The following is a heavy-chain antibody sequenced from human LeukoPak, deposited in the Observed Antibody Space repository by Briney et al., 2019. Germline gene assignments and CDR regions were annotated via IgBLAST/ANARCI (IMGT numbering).Heavy chain of an antibody. CDR1: GFTFGNYA. D-gene: IGHD2/OR15-2a*01. J-gene: IGHJ6*02. CDR2: ISGSIGST. V-gene: IGHV3-23*01. Sequence: GGSLRLSCAASGFTFGNYAMSWVRQAPGKGLEWVSLISGSIGSTSYAGSVKGRFTISRDTSKNTLYLQMNSLRAEDTAVYYCARAFYLDGGMDVWGQGTTVTVSS. CDR3: ARAFYLDGGMDV.